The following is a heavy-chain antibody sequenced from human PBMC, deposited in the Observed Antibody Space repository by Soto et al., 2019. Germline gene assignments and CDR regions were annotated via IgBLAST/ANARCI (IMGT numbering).Heavy chain of an antibody. J-gene: IGHJ4*02. D-gene: IGHD3-22*01. CDR2: INPNSGGT. CDR1: GYTFTGYY. V-gene: IGHV1-2*02. Sequence: ASVKFSCKASGYTFTGYYMHWVRQAPGQGLEWMGWINPNSGGTSYAQKFQGRVTITADESTSTAYMELSSLRSEDTAVYYCARVSLSYYYDSSGSKTLYYFDYWGQGTLVTVSS. CDR3: ARVSLSYYYDSSGSKTLYYFDY.